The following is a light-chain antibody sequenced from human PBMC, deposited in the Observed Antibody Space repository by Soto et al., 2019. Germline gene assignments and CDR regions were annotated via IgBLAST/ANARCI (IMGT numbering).Light chain of an antibody. CDR2: GVS. CDR1: QSISSY. J-gene: IGKJ1*01. CDR3: QQDNNWPQT. V-gene: IGKV3-15*01. Sequence: EVVLTQSPDTLSLTHRERATLSCRASQSISSYLAWYQQKPGQAPRILIYGVSTRATGIPARFSGSGSGTEFTLTISSLQSEDFAEYHCQQDNNWPQTFGQGTKVDIK.